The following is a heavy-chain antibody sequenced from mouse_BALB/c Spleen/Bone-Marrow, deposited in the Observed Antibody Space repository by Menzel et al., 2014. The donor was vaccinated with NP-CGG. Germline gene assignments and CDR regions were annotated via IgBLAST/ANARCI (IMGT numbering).Heavy chain of an antibody. D-gene: IGHD2-4*01. CDR3: ARYMITTSYFDY. Sequence: LVESGGGLVKPGGSLNLSCAASGFTFSSYTMSWVRQTPEKRLAWVATISSGGGNTYYPDSVKGRFTISRDNAKNNLYLQMSSLRSEDTALYYCARYMITTSYFDYWGQGPTLTVSS. J-gene: IGHJ2*01. CDR1: GFTFSSYT. CDR2: ISSGGGNT. V-gene: IGHV5-9*03.